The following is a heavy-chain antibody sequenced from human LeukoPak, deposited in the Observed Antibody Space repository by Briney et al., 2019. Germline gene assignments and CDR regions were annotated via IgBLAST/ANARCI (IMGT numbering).Heavy chain of an antibody. D-gene: IGHD6-13*01. Sequence: PGGSLRLSCAGSGFTFSDYYMAWIRQAPGKGLQRISYMRRGSDVKTYADSVKGRFTISRDNAKNSLYLQMNSLRAEDTAVYYCASGASRWSLDVFDIWGQGTMVTVSS. CDR1: GFTFSDYY. V-gene: IGHV3-11*06. CDR2: MRRGSDVK. CDR3: ASGASRWSLDVFDI. J-gene: IGHJ3*02.